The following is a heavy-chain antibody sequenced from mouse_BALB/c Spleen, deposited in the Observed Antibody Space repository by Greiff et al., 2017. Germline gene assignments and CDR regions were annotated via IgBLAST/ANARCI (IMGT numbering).Heavy chain of an antibody. CDR2: INPSNGRT. CDR1: GYTFTSYW. Sequence: QVQLQQSGAELVKPGASVKLSCKASGYTFTSYWMHWVKQRPGQGLEWIGEINPSNGRTNYNEKFKSKATLTVDKSSSTAYMQLSSLTSEDSAVYYCALYDYGFDYWGQGTTLTVSS. D-gene: IGHD2-4*01. CDR3: ALYDYGFDY. J-gene: IGHJ2*01. V-gene: IGHV1S81*02.